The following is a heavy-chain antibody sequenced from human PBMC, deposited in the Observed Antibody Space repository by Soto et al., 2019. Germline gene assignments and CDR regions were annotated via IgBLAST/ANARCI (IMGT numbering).Heavy chain of an antibody. Sequence: PSETLSLTCAVYGWSFSVYYWSWIRQPPGKGLEWIGEINHSGSTNYNPSLKSRVTISVDTSKNQFSLKLSSVTAADTAVYYCARGSESGYSYGLDYWGQGTLVTVSS. D-gene: IGHD5-18*01. J-gene: IGHJ4*02. V-gene: IGHV4-34*01. CDR2: INHSGST. CDR1: GWSFSVYY. CDR3: ARGSESGYSYGLDY.